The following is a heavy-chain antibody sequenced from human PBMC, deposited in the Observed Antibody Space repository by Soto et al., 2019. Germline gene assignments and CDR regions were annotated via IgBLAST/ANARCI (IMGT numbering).Heavy chain of an antibody. CDR3: AKGSAFECKGAICYPFDH. D-gene: IGHD3-10*01. J-gene: IGHJ4*02. CDR2: VIGSGVNV. Sequence: QPGGSLRLSGTASGFTFSNYAINWVRLAPGKRLEWVSSVIGSGVNVFYADSVKGRFTISRDNSKNTVYLEMNSLRADDTAEYFCAKGSAFECKGAICYPFDHWGRGTPVTVSS. V-gene: IGHV3-23*01. CDR1: GFTFSNYA.